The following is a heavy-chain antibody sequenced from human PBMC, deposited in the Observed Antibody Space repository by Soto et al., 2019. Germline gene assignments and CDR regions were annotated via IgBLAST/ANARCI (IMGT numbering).Heavy chain of an antibody. D-gene: IGHD4-17*01. V-gene: IGHV4-59*01. CDR3: ARVGGAEFGDSGGFDD. Sequence: XETLSLTCTVSGGSIRDYFWTWIRQPPGKGLEWIGYIYYSGRTNYNPSLKSRVSISVDTSKNHFSLQLRSVTAADTAVYYCARVGGAEFGDSGGFDDWGQGTLVTVSS. J-gene: IGHJ4*02. CDR1: GGSIRDYF. CDR2: IYYSGRT.